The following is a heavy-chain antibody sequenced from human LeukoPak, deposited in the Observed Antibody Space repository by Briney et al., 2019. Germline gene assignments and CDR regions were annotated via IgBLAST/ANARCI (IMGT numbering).Heavy chain of an antibody. CDR2: IKQDGSQK. J-gene: IGHJ6*03. D-gene: IGHD2-15*01. Sequence: GGSLRLSCVASGFTFTNYWMNWVRQAPGKGLEWVASIKQDGSQKSYVDSVKGRFTISRDNAKNSLSLQMDSLRGEDTAVYYCAREDMEYYYYYMDVWGKGTTVTVSS. CDR1: GFTFTNYW. V-gene: IGHV3-7*01. CDR3: AREDMEYYYYYMDV.